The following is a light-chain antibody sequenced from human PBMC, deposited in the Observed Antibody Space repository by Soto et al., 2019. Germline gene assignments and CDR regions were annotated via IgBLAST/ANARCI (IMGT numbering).Light chain of an antibody. Sequence: EIVLTQSPGTLSLSPGERATLSCRASQSVSSSYLAWYQQKPGQAPRLLIYGASSRATGIPATFSGSGSGTDFTLTISSLEPEDFAVYYCQQRSNWPPETFGQGTRVEIK. J-gene: IGKJ5*01. CDR2: GAS. CDR3: QQRSNWPPET. CDR1: QSVSSSY. V-gene: IGKV3D-20*02.